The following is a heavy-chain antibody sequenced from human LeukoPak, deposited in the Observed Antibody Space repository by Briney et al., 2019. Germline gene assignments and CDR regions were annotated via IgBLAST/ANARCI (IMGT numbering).Heavy chain of an antibody. V-gene: IGHV3-21*01. J-gene: IGHJ3*02. Sequence: GGSQRLSCAASGFTFSSYSMSWVRQAPGKGLEWVSSISSSSSYIYYADSVKGRFTISRDNAKNSLYLQMNSLRAEDTAVYYCARARYYYDRDAFDIWGQGTMVTVSS. CDR3: ARARYYYDRDAFDI. CDR1: GFTFSSYS. CDR2: ISSSSSYI. D-gene: IGHD3-22*01.